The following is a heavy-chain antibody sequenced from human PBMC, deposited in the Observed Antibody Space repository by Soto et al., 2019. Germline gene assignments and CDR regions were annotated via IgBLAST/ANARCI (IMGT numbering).Heavy chain of an antibody. V-gene: IGHV1-46*03. D-gene: IGHD2-15*01. CDR3: ARVYCSDGSCYSIDY. J-gene: IGHJ4*02. Sequence: ASVKPSCKQSAHASTSYSMHSVRQAPAQGHEWMGIINPSGGSNYAKKFQGRVTMTRDTSTSTVYMELSSLRYEETAVYYCARVYCSDGSCYSIDYWGQGTLVTVSS. CDR2: INPSGGS. CDR1: AHASTSYS.